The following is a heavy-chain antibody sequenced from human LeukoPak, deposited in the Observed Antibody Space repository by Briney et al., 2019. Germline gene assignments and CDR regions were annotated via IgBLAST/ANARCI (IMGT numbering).Heavy chain of an antibody. Sequence: PGGSLRLSCAASGFTFSSYAMSWVRQAPGKGLEWVSAISGSGGSTYYADSVKGRFTISRDNSKNTLYLQMNSLRAKDTAVYYCAKDAAKYYDSSGYYSHWGQGTLATVSS. J-gene: IGHJ4*02. V-gene: IGHV3-23*01. CDR1: GFTFSSYA. D-gene: IGHD3-22*01. CDR3: AKDAAKYYDSSGYYSH. CDR2: ISGSGGST.